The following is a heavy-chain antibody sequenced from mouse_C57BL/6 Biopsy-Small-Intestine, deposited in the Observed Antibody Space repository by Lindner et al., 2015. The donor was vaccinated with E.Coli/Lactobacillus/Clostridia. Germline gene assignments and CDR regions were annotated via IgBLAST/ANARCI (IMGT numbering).Heavy chain of an antibody. V-gene: IGHV1-82*01. D-gene: IGHD1-1*01. CDR3: ARREPYGSSLEGFAY. Sequence: VQLQESGPELVKPGASVKISCKASGYAFSSSWMNWVKQRPGKGLEWIGRIYPGDGDTRYNGKFKGKATLTADKSSSTAYMQLSSLTSEDSAVYFCARREPYGSSLEGFAYWGQGILVTVSA. J-gene: IGHJ3*01. CDR2: IYPGDGDT. CDR1: GYAFSSSW.